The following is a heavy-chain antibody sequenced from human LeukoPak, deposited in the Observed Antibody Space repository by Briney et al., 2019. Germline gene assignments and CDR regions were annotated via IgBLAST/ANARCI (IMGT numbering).Heavy chain of an antibody. D-gene: IGHD2/OR15-2a*01. CDR2: INYDETEK. CDR1: GFTFSDYW. V-gene: IGHV3-7*01. Sequence: GGSLRLSCAASGFTFSDYWMSWVRQAPGKGLEWVGNINYDETEKYYMDLVKGRFTISRDSAKNSLYLQMNSLRAEDTAIYYCVRLSYYFEHWGQGTLVTVSS. CDR3: VRLSYYFEH. J-gene: IGHJ4*02.